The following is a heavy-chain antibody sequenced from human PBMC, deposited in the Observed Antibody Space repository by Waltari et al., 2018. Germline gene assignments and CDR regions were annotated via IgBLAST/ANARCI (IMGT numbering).Heavy chain of an antibody. Sequence: QVQLQESGPGLVKPSETLSLTCAVSGGSISRYYWNWIRQPPGKGLEWIGYIHYSGSTNHNPALKSRVTISLDTSKNQFSLKVNSVTAADTAVYFCARGGLYYYYGMDVWGQGTTVSVYS. J-gene: IGHJ6*01. CDR1: GGSISRYY. CDR3: ARGGLYYYYGMDV. CDR2: IHYSGST. V-gene: IGHV4-59*01.